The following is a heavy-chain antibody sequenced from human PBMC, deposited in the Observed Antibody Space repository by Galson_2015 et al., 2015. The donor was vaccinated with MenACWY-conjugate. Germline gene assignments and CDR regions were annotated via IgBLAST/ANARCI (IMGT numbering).Heavy chain of an antibody. CDR1: GYTFTTSA. CDR3: AKGFTSSWPIFDY. Sequence: SVKVSCKASGYTFTTSAMHWVRQAPGQSLEWMGWITTGNDNTRYSQKFQGRVTITRDTSANTAYMELSGLTPEDTAIYYCAKGFTSSWPIFDYWGQGTLLTVSS. V-gene: IGHV1-3*04. J-gene: IGHJ4*02. D-gene: IGHD6-13*01. CDR2: ITTGNDNT.